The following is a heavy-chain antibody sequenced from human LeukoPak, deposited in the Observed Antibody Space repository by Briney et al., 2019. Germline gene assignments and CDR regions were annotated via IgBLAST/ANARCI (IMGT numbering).Heavy chain of an antibody. CDR3: ARPGWGRNYSGGSSYPYYYYYMDV. Sequence: SETLSLTCAVYGGSFSGYYWSWIRQPPGKGLEWIGEINHSGSTNYNPSLKSRVTISVDTSKNQFSLKLSSVTAADTAVYYCARPGWGRNYSGGSSYPYYYYYMDVWGKGTTVTVSS. V-gene: IGHV4-34*01. CDR2: INHSGST. D-gene: IGHD2-15*01. J-gene: IGHJ6*03. CDR1: GGSFSGYY.